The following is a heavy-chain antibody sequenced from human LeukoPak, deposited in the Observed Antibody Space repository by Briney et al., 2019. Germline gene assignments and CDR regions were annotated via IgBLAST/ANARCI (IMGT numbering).Heavy chain of an antibody. CDR3: ARVRSWQQLARYFDY. V-gene: IGHV3-7*01. CDR2: IKQDGSEK. J-gene: IGHJ4*02. CDR1: GFAFSSAW. Sequence: PGGSLRLSCVASGFAFSSAWMNWVRQAPGKGLEWVANIKQDGSEKYYVDSVKGRFTISRDNAKNSLYLQMNSLRAEDTAVYYCARVRSWQQLARYFDYWGQGTLVTVSS. D-gene: IGHD6-13*01.